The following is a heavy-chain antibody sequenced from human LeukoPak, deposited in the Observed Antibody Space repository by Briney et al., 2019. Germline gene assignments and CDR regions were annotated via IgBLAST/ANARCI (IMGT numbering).Heavy chain of an antibody. CDR1: GFTFSSYA. CDR3: ARNLPAADY. J-gene: IGHJ4*02. V-gene: IGHV3-48*04. D-gene: IGHD2-2*01. CDR2: ISSTSSVI. Sequence: GGSLRLSCAASGFTFSSYAMSWVRQAPGKGLEWVSYISSTSSVIYYADSVKGRFTISRDNAMSSLYLQMNSLRAEDTAVYYCARNLPAADYWGQGTLVTVSS.